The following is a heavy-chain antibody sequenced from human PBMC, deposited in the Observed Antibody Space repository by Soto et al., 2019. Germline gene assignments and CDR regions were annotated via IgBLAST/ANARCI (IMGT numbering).Heavy chain of an antibody. D-gene: IGHD1-26*01. V-gene: IGHV4-34*01. Sequence: QVQPQQWGAGLLKTSETLSLTCAVYGGSFNDYYWSWIRQPPGKGLEWIGEINHSGSTDFNPSLKSRITISVDTSKNEFSLKLSSVTAADTAMYYCARGRVGATNWNWFDPWGQGTLVTVSS. CDR1: GGSFNDYY. CDR2: INHSGST. CDR3: ARGRVGATNWNWFDP. J-gene: IGHJ5*02.